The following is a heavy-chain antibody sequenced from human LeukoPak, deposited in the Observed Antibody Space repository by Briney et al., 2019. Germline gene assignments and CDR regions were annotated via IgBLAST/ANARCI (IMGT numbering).Heavy chain of an antibody. CDR3: ARPSRSLWFGDLYFDY. CDR1: GGSFSGYY. D-gene: IGHD3-10*01. Sequence: RTSETLSLTCAVYGGSFSGYYWSWIRQPPGKGLEWIGEINHNGNTNYNPSLKSRVTISVDTSKNQFSLELSFVTAADTAVYYCARPSRSLWFGDLYFDYWGQGTLVTVSS. V-gene: IGHV4-34*01. J-gene: IGHJ4*02. CDR2: INHNGNT.